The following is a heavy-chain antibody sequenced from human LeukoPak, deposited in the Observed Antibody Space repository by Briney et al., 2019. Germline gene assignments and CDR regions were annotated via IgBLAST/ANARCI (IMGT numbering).Heavy chain of an antibody. CDR1: GGSISTYY. Sequence: SETLSLTCTVSGGSISTYYWSWIRQPPGKGLEWIGYIYTSESTNYNPSLNSRVTISVDTSKNQFSLMLSSVTAADTASYYCARRRTTGTTGYFDYWGRGILVTVSP. V-gene: IGHV4-4*09. CDR2: IYTSEST. CDR3: ARRRTTGTTGYFDY. D-gene: IGHD1-1*01. J-gene: IGHJ4*02.